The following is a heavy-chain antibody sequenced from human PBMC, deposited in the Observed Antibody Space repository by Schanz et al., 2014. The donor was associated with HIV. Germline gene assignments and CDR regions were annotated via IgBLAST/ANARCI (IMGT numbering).Heavy chain of an antibody. Sequence: QVQLQESGPGLVKPSETLSLTCNVSGDSISNYYWTWIRQPAGRGLEWIGRVYSGGSSNYNPSLRSRVPMSVDTSKNQFSLSRSSVTAADTAVYYCARDQFRGAFDIWGQGTMVTVSS. J-gene: IGHJ3*02. CDR3: ARDQFRGAFDI. V-gene: IGHV4-4*07. CDR2: VYSGGSS. CDR1: GDSISNYY.